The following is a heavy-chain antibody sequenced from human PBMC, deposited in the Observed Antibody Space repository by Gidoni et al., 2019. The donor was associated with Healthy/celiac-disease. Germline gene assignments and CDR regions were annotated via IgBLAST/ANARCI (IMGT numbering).Heavy chain of an antibody. CDR3: AKGYCSSTSCCLDY. Sequence: EVQLVESGGGLVQPGRSLRLSCAASGFTFDDYAMHWDRQAPGKGLEWVSGISWNSGSIGYADSVKGRFTISRDNAKNSLYLQMNSLRAEDTALYYCAKGYCSSTSCCLDYWGQGTLVTVSS. J-gene: IGHJ4*02. D-gene: IGHD2-2*01. CDR2: ISWNSGSI. V-gene: IGHV3-9*01. CDR1: GFTFDDYA.